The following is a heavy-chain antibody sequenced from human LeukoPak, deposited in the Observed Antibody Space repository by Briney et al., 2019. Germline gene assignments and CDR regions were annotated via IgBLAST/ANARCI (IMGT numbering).Heavy chain of an antibody. J-gene: IGHJ3*02. V-gene: IGHV5-51*01. CDR3: ARRQPADCGGDCYAFDI. D-gene: IGHD2-21*01. CDR1: GYSFTSYW. Sequence: RPGESLKISCKGSGYSFTSYWIGWVRQMPGKGLEWMGIIYPGDSDTRYSPSFQGQVTISADKSISTAYLQWSSLKASVTAMYYCARRQPADCGGDCYAFDIWGQGTMVTVSS. CDR2: IYPGDSDT.